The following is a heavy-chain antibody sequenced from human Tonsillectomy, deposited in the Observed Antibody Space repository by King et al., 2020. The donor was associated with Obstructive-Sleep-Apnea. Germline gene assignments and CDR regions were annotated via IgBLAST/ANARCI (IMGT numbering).Heavy chain of an antibody. D-gene: IGHD3-16*01. CDR2: INEDGSEK. CDR3: ARDRLDP. J-gene: IGHJ5*02. Sequence: QLVQSGGGLVQPGGSLRLSCAASGFTFSKYWMTWVRQAPARGLEWVANINEDGSEKYYVDSGKGRFTISRDNAKNSLYLQMNSLRAEDTAVYYCARDRLDPWGQGTLVIVSS. CDR1: GFTFSKYW. V-gene: IGHV3-7*03.